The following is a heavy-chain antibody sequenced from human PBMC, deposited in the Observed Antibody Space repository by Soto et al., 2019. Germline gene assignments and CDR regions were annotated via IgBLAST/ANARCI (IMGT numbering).Heavy chain of an antibody. CDR3: ARGRWELQYFQH. CDR1: GFTFSSYA. D-gene: IGHD1-26*01. J-gene: IGHJ1*01. V-gene: IGHV3-30-3*01. CDR2: ISYDGSNK. Sequence: QVQLVESGGGVVQPGRSLRLSCAASGFTFSSYAMHWVRQAPGKGLEWVAVISYDGSNKYYADSVKGRFTISRDNSKNTLYLQMNILRAEDTAVYYCARGRWELQYFQHWGQGTLVTVSS.